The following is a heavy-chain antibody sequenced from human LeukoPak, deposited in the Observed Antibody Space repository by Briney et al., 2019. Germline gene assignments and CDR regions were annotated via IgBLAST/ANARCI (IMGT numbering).Heavy chain of an antibody. CDR1: GYTFTSYY. V-gene: IGHV1-46*01. Sequence: ASVKVSCKASGYTFTSYYMHWVRQAPGQGLERMGIINPSGGSTSYAQKFQGRVTMTRDTSTSTVYMELSSLRSEDTAVYYCARVAMIVVVPAVPYGMDVWGQGTTVTVSS. D-gene: IGHD2-2*01. J-gene: IGHJ6*02. CDR2: INPSGGST. CDR3: ARVAMIVVVPAVPYGMDV.